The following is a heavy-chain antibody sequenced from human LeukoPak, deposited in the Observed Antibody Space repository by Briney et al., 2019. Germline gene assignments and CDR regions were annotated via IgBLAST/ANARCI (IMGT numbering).Heavy chain of an antibody. D-gene: IGHD3-10*01. V-gene: IGHV1-18*01. J-gene: IGHJ4*02. CDR1: GYTFTSYG. CDR3: ARDRRFGDQVDY. Sequence: ASVKVSCKASGYTFTSYGIGWVRQAPGQGLEWMGWISAYNGNTNYAQKLQGRVTMTTDTSTSTAYMELRSLRSDDTAVYYCARDRRFGDQVDYWGQGTLVTVSS. CDR2: ISAYNGNT.